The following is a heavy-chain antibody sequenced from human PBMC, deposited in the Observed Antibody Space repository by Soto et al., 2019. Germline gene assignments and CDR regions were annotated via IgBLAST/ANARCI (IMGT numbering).Heavy chain of an antibody. J-gene: IGHJ6*02. CDR3: AHILPWVGVGVGGMDV. CDR1: GFSLNTRGVG. CDR2: IYWDDDK. D-gene: IGHD1-26*01. Sequence: QITLKESGPTLVKPTQTLTLTCTFSGFSLNTRGVGVGWIRQPPGKALEWLALIYWDDDKRYSPSLKTRLTIAKDTSETRVVLTMTNMEPVDPATYYCAHILPWVGVGVGGMDVWGQGTTVPVSS. V-gene: IGHV2-5*02.